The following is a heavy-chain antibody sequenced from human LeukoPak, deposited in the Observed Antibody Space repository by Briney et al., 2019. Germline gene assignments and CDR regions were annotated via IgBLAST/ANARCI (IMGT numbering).Heavy chain of an antibody. CDR3: ATKQWLAPPPDS. CDR2: INTEGTVT. J-gene: IGHJ4*02. Sequence: PGGSLRLSCAASGFTFSKYWMLGVRQAPGKGLESVSRINTEGTVTTYADSVKGRFTVSRDNADNTMFLQMNSVRDEDTAVYYCATKQWLAPPPDSWGQGTPVTVSS. D-gene: IGHD6-19*01. V-gene: IGHV3-74*01. CDR1: GFTFSKYW.